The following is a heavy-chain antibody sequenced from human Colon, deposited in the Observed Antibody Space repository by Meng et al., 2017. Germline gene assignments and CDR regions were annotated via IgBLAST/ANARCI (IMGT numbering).Heavy chain of an antibody. V-gene: IGHV4-38-2*01. CDR1: VHCIISGYN. CDR2: MWLSWIT. CDR3: AGVSGLLSARVEIGLAGRFDP. Sequence: QAPGPRVETPAEVLSCAAAVSVHCIISGYNFSCIRQAPVRRLEWIGSMWLSWITYCNPSTKSRQSLSVDTSRNELSLKLTSVTAADSAVYYDAGVSGLLSARVEIGLAGRFDPWGLGTLVTVSS. J-gene: IGHJ5*02. D-gene: IGHD2-21*01.